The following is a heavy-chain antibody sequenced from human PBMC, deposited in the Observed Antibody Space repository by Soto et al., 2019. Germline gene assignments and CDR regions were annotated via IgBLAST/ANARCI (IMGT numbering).Heavy chain of an antibody. Sequence: QVQLVQSGAEVKKPGASVKVSCKASGYTFTSYDINWVRQATGQGLEWMGWMNPNSGNTGYAQKFQGRVTMTGNTAVSTAYMELSSLRSDDTAVYYCARGRDILTGYFYYYYGMDVWGPGTTVTVSS. CDR3: ARGRDILTGYFYYYYGMDV. V-gene: IGHV1-8*01. CDR1: GYTFTSYD. CDR2: MNPNSGNT. D-gene: IGHD3-9*01. J-gene: IGHJ6*02.